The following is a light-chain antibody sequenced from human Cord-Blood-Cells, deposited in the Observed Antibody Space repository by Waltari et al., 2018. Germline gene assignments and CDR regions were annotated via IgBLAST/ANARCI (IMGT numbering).Light chain of an antibody. CDR3: QQYYSTPYT. J-gene: IGKJ2*01. CDR2: WSS. CDR1: QSVLYSSNNKNY. V-gene: IGKV4-1*01. Sequence: ATINCKSSQSVLYSSNNKNYLAWYQQKPGQPPKLLIYWSSTRESGVPDRFSGSGSGTDFTLTISSLQAEDVAVYYCQQYYSTPYTFGQGTKLEIK.